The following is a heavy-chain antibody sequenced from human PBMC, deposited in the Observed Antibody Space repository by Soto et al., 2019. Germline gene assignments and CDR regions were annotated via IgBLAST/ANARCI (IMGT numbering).Heavy chain of an antibody. D-gene: IGHD3-3*01. V-gene: IGHV4-31*03. CDR2: IYYSGST. J-gene: IGHJ3*02. CDR3: ARCGRDSDYDFWSGYPGEDAFDI. CDR1: GGSISNGGYY. Sequence: SETLSLTCTVSGGSISNGGYYWSWIRQHPGKGLEWIGYIYYSGSTYYNPSLKSRVTISVDTSKNQFSLKLSSVTAADTAVYYCARCGRDSDYDFWSGYPGEDAFDIWGQGTMVTVSS.